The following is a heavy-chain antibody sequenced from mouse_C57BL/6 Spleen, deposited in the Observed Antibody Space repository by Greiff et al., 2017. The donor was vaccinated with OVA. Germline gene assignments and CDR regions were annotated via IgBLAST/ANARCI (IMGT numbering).Heavy chain of an antibody. D-gene: IGHD3-2*02. Sequence: QVQLQQSGAELVKPGASVKLSCKASGYTFTSYWMHWVKQRPGRGLEWIGRIDPKSGGTKYNEKFKGKATLTVDKPSSTAYMQLSSLTTEDSAIYYCARGLGKAGFGYWGQGTLVTVSA. J-gene: IGHJ3*01. CDR1: GYTFTSYW. V-gene: IGHV1-62-3*01. CDR3: ARGLGKAGFGY. CDR2: IDPKSGGT.